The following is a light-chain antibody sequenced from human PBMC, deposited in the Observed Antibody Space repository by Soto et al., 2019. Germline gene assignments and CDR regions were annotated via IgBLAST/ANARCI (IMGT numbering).Light chain of an antibody. J-gene: IGKJ1*01. CDR2: KAS. V-gene: IGKV1-5*03. CDR3: QQSYSTPWT. Sequence: DIQMTQSPSTLSASVGDRVTITCRASQGISSWLAWYQQKPGKAPKLLIYKASTLESGVPSRFSGSGSGTEFTLTISSLQPEDFATYYCQQSYSTPWTFGQGTKVDIK. CDR1: QGISSW.